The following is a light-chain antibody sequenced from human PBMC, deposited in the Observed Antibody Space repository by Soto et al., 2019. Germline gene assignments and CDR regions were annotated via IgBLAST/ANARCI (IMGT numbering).Light chain of an antibody. V-gene: IGKV1-5*03. CDR3: QHYNTYPRP. CDR1: QSISSW. J-gene: IGKJ1*01. CDR2: KAS. Sequence: DIQMTQSPSTLSASVGDRVTVTCRASQSISSWLAWYQQKPGKAPKLLIYKASTLESGVPSRFSGSGSGTDFTLTISSLQPDDFATYYCQHYNTYPRPFGQGTKVDIK.